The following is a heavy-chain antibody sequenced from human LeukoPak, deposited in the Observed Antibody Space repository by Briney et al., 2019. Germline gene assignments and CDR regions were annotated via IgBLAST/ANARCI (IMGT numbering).Heavy chain of an antibody. CDR1: GFTFSSYS. CDR3: ARAKTHCSSTSCYTGTVSPAPVYYYMDV. Sequence: GGSLRPSCAASGFTFSSYSMNWVRQAPGKGLEWVSYISSSSSTIYYADSVKGRFTISRDNAKNSLYLQMNSLRAEDTAVYYCARAKTHCSSTSCYTGTVSPAPVYYYMDVWGKGTTVTVSS. J-gene: IGHJ6*03. CDR2: ISSSSSTI. D-gene: IGHD2-2*02. V-gene: IGHV3-48*04.